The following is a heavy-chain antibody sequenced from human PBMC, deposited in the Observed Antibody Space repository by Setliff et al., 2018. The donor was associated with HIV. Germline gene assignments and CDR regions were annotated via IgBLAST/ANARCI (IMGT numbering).Heavy chain of an antibody. D-gene: IGHD3-22*01. CDR1: GFTFSPYW. CDR2: INSDGTST. CDR3: ARKGGYYYVAYYYGLDV. J-gene: IGHJ6*02. V-gene: IGHV3-74*03. Sequence: LRLSCAASGFTFSPYWMHWVRQAPGKGLVWVSRINSDGTSTTYADSVKGRFTISRDNAKNTLYLQMNSLRAEDTAVYYCARKGGYYYVAYYYGLDVWGQGTTVTVSS.